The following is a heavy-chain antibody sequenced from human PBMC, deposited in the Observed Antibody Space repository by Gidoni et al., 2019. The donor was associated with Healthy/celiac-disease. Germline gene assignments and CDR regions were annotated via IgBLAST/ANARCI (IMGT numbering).Heavy chain of an antibody. V-gene: IGHV3-30*18. CDR1: GFPFSPFG. J-gene: IGHJ5*02. CDR3: AKARALGDHVRLGWFDP. Sequence: QVQLVESGGGVVQPGRPLGPSWAGPGFPFSPFGMHWVRQAPGKWLEWVAVISYDGSNKYYADSVKGRFTISRDNSKNTLYLQMNSLRAEDTAVYYCAKARALGDHVRLGWFDPWGQGTLVTVSS. D-gene: IGHD3-10*01. CDR2: ISYDGSNK.